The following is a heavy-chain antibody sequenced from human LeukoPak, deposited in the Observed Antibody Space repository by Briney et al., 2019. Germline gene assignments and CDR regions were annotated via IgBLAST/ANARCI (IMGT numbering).Heavy chain of an antibody. Sequence: ASVKVSCKASGYTFTGYYMHWVRQAPGQGLEWMGWINPNSGGTNYAQKFQGRVTMTRDTSISTAYMELRSLRSDDTAVYYCARGKWPHLLYFQHWGQGTLVTVSS. CDR2: INPNSGGT. CDR3: ARGKWPHLLYFQH. D-gene: IGHD2-2*01. J-gene: IGHJ1*01. CDR1: GYTFTGYY. V-gene: IGHV1-2*02.